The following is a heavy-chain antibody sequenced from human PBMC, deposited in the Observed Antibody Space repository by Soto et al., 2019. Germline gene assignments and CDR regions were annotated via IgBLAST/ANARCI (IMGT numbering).Heavy chain of an antibody. CDR1: GLTLSNAW. D-gene: IGHD3-22*01. V-gene: IGHV3-15*01. Sequence: EVQLVESGGGLVKPGESLRLSCAASGLTLSNAWMSWVRQTPGKGLEWVGRIKSKADGGTIEYPAPVQGRFTISRDDSKNTLYLQMNSLKTEDTAVYYCTTGTSSGYYEYYFDYWGQGTPVTVSS. J-gene: IGHJ4*02. CDR2: IKSKADGGTI. CDR3: TTGTSSGYYEYYFDY.